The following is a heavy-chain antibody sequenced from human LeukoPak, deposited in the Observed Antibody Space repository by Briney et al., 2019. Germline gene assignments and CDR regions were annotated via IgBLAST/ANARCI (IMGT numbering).Heavy chain of an antibody. CDR3: ARGSGIAASWYFDL. CDR1: GFTFSSYD. D-gene: IGHD6-13*01. Sequence: PGGSLRLSCVTSGFTFSSYDMHWVRQATGKGLEWVSAIGTAGDTYYPGSVKGRFTISRENAKNSLYLQMNSLRAGDTAVYYCARGSGIAASWYFDLWGRGTLVTVSS. J-gene: IGHJ2*01. CDR2: IGTAGDT. V-gene: IGHV3-13*01.